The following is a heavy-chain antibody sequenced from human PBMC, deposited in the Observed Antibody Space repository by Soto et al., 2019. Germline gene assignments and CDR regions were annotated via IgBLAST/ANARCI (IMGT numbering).Heavy chain of an antibody. J-gene: IGHJ4*02. CDR2: IIPMFGTA. CDR3: ASGIQLWLRRINNGYSG. D-gene: IGHD5-18*01. Sequence: QVQLVQSGAEVKKPESSVKVSCKAPGGTFSTYAISWVRQAPGQGLEWMGGIIPMFGTANYAQRFQDRVTITADESTNTVYMALSSLRSEDTAVYFCASGIQLWLRRINNGYSGGGQGTLVTVSS. CDR1: GGTFSTYA. V-gene: IGHV1-69*12.